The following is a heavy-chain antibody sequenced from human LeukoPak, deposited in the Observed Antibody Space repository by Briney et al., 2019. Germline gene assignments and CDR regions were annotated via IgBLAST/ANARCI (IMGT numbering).Heavy chain of an antibody. J-gene: IGHJ4*02. CDR2: INHSGST. CDR3: AGFNTVDY. D-gene: IGHD2-8*02. Sequence: RASETLSLTCAVYGGSFSGYYWSWIRQPPGKGLEWIGEINHSGSTNYNPSLKSRVTISVDTSKNQLSLKLISVTAADTAVYYCAGFNTVDYWGQGTLVTVSS. V-gene: IGHV4-34*01. CDR1: GGSFSGYY.